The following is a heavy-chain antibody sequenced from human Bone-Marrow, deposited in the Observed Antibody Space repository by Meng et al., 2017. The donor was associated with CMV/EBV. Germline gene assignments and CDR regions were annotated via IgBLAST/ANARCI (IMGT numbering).Heavy chain of an antibody. CDR3: AKGQSSSWSDYYYYYGMDV. Sequence: GESLKISCAASGFTFSSYGMHWVRQAPGKGLEWVAFIRYDGSNKYYADSVKGRFTISRDNSKNTLYLQMNSLRAEDTAVYYCAKGQSSSWSDYYYYYGMDVWGQGTTVTFSS. V-gene: IGHV3-30*02. D-gene: IGHD6-13*01. CDR2: IRYDGSNK. CDR1: GFTFSSYG. J-gene: IGHJ6*02.